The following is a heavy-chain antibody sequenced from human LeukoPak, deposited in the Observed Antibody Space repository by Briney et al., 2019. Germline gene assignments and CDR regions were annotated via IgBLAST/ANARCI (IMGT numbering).Heavy chain of an antibody. CDR1: GFTFSSYS. V-gene: IGHV3-21*01. Sequence: SGGSLRLSCAASGFTFSSYSVNWVRQAPGKGLEWVSSISSSSSYIYYADSVKGRFTISRDNAKNSLYLQMNSLRAEDTAVYYCARVSMLFSYYYYMDVWGKGTTVTVSS. J-gene: IGHJ6*03. CDR3: ARVSMLFSYYYYMDV. D-gene: IGHD3-10*02. CDR2: ISSSSSYI.